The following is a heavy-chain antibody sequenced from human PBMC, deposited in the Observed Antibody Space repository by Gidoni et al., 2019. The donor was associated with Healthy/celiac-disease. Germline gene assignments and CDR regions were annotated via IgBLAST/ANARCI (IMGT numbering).Heavy chain of an antibody. D-gene: IGHD5-12*01. J-gene: IGHJ2*01. CDR2: IYSGGST. CDR3: ARDQGRWLPKRGGWYFDL. Sequence: EVQLVESGGGLVQPGGSLRLSCAASGFTVSSKYMSWVRQAPGKGLEWVSVIYSGGSTYYADSVKGRFTISRDNSKNTLYLQMNSLRAEDTAVYYCARDQGRWLPKRGGWYFDLWGRGTLVTVSS. CDR1: GFTVSSKY. V-gene: IGHV3-66*01.